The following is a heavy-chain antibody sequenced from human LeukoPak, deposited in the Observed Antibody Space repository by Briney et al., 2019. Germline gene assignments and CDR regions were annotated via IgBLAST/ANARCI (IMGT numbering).Heavy chain of an antibody. V-gene: IGHV4-61*02. Sequence: SETLSLTCTGSGGSISSGSYYWSWIRQPAGKGLEWIGRIYTSGSTNYNPSLKSRVTISVDTSKNQFSLKLSSVTAADTAVYYCASGRSTGESAFDIWGQGTMVTVSS. CDR2: IYTSGST. CDR3: ASGRSTGESAFDI. D-gene: IGHD7-27*01. CDR1: GGSISSGSYY. J-gene: IGHJ3*02.